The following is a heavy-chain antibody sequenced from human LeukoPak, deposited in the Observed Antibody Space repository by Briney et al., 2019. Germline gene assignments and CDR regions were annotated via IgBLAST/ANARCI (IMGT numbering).Heavy chain of an antibody. CDR1: GFTFSSSA. CDR2: ISGSGTNT. Sequence: GGSLRLSCAASGFTFSSSAMSWVRQAPGKGLEWVSAISGSGTNTYYADSVKGRFTISRDNSKDTLYVQMNSLRAEDTAVYYCARDASLPDSWGQGTLVTVSS. CDR3: ARDASLPDS. V-gene: IGHV3-23*01. J-gene: IGHJ4*02.